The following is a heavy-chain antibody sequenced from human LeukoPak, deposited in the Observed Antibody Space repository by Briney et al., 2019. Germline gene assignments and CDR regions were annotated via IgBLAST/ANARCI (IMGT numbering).Heavy chain of an antibody. V-gene: IGHV3-23*01. CDR1: GFTFSSYA. J-gene: IGHJ4*02. D-gene: IGHD1-14*01. Sequence: GGSLRLSCAASGFTFSSYAMSWVRQAPGKGLEWVSAISGSGGSTYYADSVKGRFTISRDNSKNTLYLQMNSLRAEDTAVYYCARHRTGAPTPDYWGQGTLVTVSS. CDR2: ISGSGGST. CDR3: ARHRTGAPTPDY.